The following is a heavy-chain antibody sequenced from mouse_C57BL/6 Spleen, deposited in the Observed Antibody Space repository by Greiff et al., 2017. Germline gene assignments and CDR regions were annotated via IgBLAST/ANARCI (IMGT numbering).Heavy chain of an antibody. J-gene: IGHJ4*01. CDR2: IWSGGST. Sequence: VKLVESGPGLVQPSQSLSITCTVSGFSLTSYGVHWVRQSPGKGLEWLGVIWSGGSTDYNAAFISRLSISKDNSKSQVFFKMNSLQADDTAIYYCARRGTVVAHGSYAMDYWGQGTSVTVSS. V-gene: IGHV2-2*01. D-gene: IGHD1-1*01. CDR1: GFSLTSYG. CDR3: ARRGTVVAHGSYAMDY.